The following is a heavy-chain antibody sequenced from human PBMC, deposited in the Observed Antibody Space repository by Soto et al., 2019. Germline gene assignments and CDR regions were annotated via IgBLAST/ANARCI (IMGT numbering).Heavy chain of an antibody. V-gene: IGHV3-30*18. J-gene: IGHJ4*02. CDR2: ISYDGSNK. D-gene: IGHD1-26*01. CDR1: GVTFRSYW. Sequence: GGSMRLSCGASGVTFRSYWMSWVSKAQGKGLEWVAVISYDGSNKYYADSVKGRFTISRDNSKNTLYLQMNSLRAEDTAVYYCSKDPTLNSGSYYTPPHCGQGTLVTVSS. CDR3: SKDPTLNSGSYYTPPH.